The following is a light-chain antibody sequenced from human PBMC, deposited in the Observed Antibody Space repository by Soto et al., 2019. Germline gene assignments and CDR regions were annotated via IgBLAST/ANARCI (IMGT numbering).Light chain of an antibody. Sequence: QMTQWPSTLSASVGDRVTINCRARQSVSSLFTWYQQKPGKAPELLIYKASTRATGVPPRFSGSASGAEFTLTISSLQPEEFAAYYCQQLDNCQRTFGQGTKVDIK. CDR2: KAS. V-gene: IGKV1-5*03. CDR1: QSVSSL. J-gene: IGKJ1*01. CDR3: QQLDNCQRT.